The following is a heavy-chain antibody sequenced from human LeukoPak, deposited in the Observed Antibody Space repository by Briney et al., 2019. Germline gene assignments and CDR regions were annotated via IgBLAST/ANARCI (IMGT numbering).Heavy chain of an antibody. V-gene: IGHV3-7*01. CDR3: ARRRSDYYYYYMDV. J-gene: IGHJ6*03. Sequence: GGSLRLSCAASGFTFSSYWMSWVRQAPGKGLEWVANIKQDGSEKYYVDSVKGLFTISRDNAKNSLYLQMNSLRAEDTAVYYCARRRSDYYYYYMDVWGKGTTVTVSS. CDR1: GFTFSSYW. CDR2: IKQDGSEK.